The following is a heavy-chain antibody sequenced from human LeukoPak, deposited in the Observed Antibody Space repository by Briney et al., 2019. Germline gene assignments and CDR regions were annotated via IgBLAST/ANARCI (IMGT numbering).Heavy chain of an antibody. J-gene: IGHJ3*02. CDR2: INSDGKST. CDR3: ASAEALYSGDAFDI. Sequence: GGSLRLSCAASGFTFSNYWMHWVRQGPGEGLVWVSRINSDGKSTSYADSVKGRFTISRDNAKNSLYLQMNSLRAEDTAVCYCASAEALYSGDAFDIWGQGTMVTVSS. V-gene: IGHV3-74*01. CDR1: GFTFSNYW. D-gene: IGHD6-13*01.